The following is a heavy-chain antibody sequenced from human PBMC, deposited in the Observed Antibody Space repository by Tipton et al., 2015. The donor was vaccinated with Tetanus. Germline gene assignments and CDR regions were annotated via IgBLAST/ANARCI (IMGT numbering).Heavy chain of an antibody. J-gene: IGHJ3*01. CDR1: GGSSSSFY. Sequence: GLVKPSETLSLTCAVYGGSSSSFYWSWIRQPPGGGLEWIGEINQRGTSYNPSLKTRATISVDSSKTQLFLNLTSVTAADTAVYYCARVANRSRRRGFDVWGQGTMVAVSS. CDR2: INQRGT. V-gene: IGHV4-34*01. CDR3: ARVANRSRRRGFDV. D-gene: IGHD2/OR15-2a*01.